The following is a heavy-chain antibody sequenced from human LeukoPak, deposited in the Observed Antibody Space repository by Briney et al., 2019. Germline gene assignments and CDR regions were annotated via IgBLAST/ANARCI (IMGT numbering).Heavy chain of an antibody. V-gene: IGHV1-46*01. CDR1: GYTFTSYS. Sequence: ASVKVSCKASGYTFTSYSMHWVRQAPGQGLEWMGIINPSGGSTSYAQKFQGRVTMTRDMSTSTVYMELSSLRSEDTAVYYCARHLLDYDSSGYYFDYWGQGTLVTVSS. J-gene: IGHJ4*02. CDR2: INPSGGST. CDR3: ARHLLDYDSSGYYFDY. D-gene: IGHD3-22*01.